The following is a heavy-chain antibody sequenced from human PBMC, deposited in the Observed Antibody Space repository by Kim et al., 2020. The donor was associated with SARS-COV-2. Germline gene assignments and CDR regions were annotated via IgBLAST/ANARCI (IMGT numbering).Heavy chain of an antibody. Sequence: SVKVSCKASGGTFSSYGISWVRQAPGQGLEWMGGIIPFIGSASYAQKFRGRVTITADESTSTAHMELTRLTSDDTAVYYCSREGYCSSTSCYFDFWGQG. CDR2: IIPFIGSA. D-gene: IGHD2-2*01. J-gene: IGHJ4*02. CDR1: GGTFSSYG. CDR3: SREGYCSSTSCYFDF. V-gene: IGHV1-69*13.